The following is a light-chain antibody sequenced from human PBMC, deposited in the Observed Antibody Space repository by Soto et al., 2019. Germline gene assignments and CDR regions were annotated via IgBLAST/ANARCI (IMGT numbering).Light chain of an antibody. V-gene: IGLV2-23*01. CDR3: CSFALRSTLI. Sequence: QSALTQPASVSGSPEQSITISCTGTSSDVGNYNLVSWYQQYPGKAPKLMIYEGDKRPSGVSHRFFGSKSGNTASLTISGLQAEDEADYYCCSFALRSTLIFGGGTKLTVL. CDR2: EGD. CDR1: SSDVGNYNL. J-gene: IGLJ2*01.